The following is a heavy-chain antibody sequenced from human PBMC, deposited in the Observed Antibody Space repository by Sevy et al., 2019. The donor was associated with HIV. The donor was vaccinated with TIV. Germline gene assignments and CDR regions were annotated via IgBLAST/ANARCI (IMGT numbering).Heavy chain of an antibody. CDR1: GFTFSSYW. CDR2: ISVGGGTT. CDR3: AREGSNDYTIGWYADS. J-gene: IGHJ4*02. D-gene: IGHD6-19*01. V-gene: IGHV3-48*04. Sequence: GGSLRLSCAASGFTFSSYWMNWVRQAPGKGLEWVSHISVGGGTTYYADSVRGRFTISGDNAKNSLYLQMNSLRPEDTALDYCAREGSNDYTIGWYADSWGQGTLVTVSS.